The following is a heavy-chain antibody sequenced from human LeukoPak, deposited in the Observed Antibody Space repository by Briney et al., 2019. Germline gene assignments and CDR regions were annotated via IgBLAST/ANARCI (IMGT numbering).Heavy chain of an antibody. D-gene: IGHD1-26*01. V-gene: IGHV4-39*07. J-gene: IGHJ4*02. CDR3: ARAVGSGEIDY. CDR2: IYSSGSA. CDR1: GGSVNSGAYY. Sequence: SETLSLTCTVSGGSVNSGAYYWSWIRQPPGKGLEWIGNIYSSGSAYYNPSLKSRVTISVDTSKNQFSLKLSSVTAADTAVYYCARAVGSGEIDYWGQGTLVTVSS.